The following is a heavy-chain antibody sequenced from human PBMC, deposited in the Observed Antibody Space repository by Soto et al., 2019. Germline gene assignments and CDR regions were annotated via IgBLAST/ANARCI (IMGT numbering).Heavy chain of an antibody. J-gene: IGHJ4*02. CDR1: GGTFSSYA. V-gene: IGHV1-69*01. D-gene: IGHD3-10*01. CDR3: ARENGSGSYYPYYFDY. Sequence: QVQLVQSGAEVKKPGSSVKVSCKASGGTFSSYAISWVRQAPGQGLEWMGGIIPIFGTANYAQKFQGRVTITEDQSTSTAYMELSSLRSEDTAVYYCARENGSGSYYPYYFDYWGQGTLVTVSS. CDR2: IIPIFGTA.